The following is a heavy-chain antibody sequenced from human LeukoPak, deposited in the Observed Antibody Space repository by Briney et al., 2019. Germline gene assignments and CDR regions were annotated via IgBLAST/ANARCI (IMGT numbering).Heavy chain of an antibody. D-gene: IGHD6-6*01. V-gene: IGHV4-39*01. J-gene: IGHJ5*02. Sequence: SETLSLTCTVSGGSISSSSYSWGWIRQPPGKGLEWIGSIYYSGSTYYNPSLKSRVTISVDTSKNQFSLKLSSVTAADTAVYYCARQNRYSSSFDPWGQGTLVTVSS. CDR1: GGSISSSSYS. CDR3: ARQNRYSSSFDP. CDR2: IYYSGST.